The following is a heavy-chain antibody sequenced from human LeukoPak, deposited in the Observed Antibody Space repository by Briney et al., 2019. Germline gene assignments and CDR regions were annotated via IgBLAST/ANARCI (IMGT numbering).Heavy chain of an antibody. CDR3: ASHYAISMGMNYLDH. J-gene: IGHJ4*02. Sequence: RGDSLKISCKGSGYSFTSYWIAWVRQMPGKGLEWIGIIYPKDSDTRYSPSFQGQVTISADESITTAYLQWSSLKASDTAIYYCASHYAISMGMNYLDHWGLGTLVSVSS. D-gene: IGHD2/OR15-2a*01. CDR1: GYSFTSYW. CDR2: IYPKDSDT. V-gene: IGHV5-51*01.